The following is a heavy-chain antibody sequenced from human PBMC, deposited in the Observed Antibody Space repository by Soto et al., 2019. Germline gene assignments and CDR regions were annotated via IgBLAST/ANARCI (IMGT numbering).Heavy chain of an antibody. CDR3: TSRRDCTAVDPLDY. CDR1: GFTFSDST. V-gene: IGHV3-73*01. J-gene: IGHJ4*02. Sequence: PGGSLRLSCAASGFTFSDSTIHWVRQTSGKGLEWVGRIRSKTNTYATAYAASVKGRFTISRDDSEDTAYLQMNSLKIDDTAVYYCTSRRDCTAVDPLDYRGLGTLVTVSS. CDR2: IRSKTNTYAT. D-gene: IGHD2-21*01.